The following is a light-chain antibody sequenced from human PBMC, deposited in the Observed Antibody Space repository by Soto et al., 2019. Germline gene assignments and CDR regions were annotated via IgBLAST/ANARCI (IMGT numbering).Light chain of an antibody. Sequence: DIQMTQSPSTLSASVGDRVTITCRVSQSINSWLAWYQQKPGKAPKLLIYKASSLESGVPSRFSGSGSGTEFTLTISSLQPDDFATYYCQQCNSYSWTFGQGTKVEIK. J-gene: IGKJ1*01. CDR3: QQCNSYSWT. CDR1: QSINSW. V-gene: IGKV1-5*03. CDR2: KAS.